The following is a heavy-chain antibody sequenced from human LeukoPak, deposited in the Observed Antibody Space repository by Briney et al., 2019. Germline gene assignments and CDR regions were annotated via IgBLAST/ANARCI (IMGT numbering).Heavy chain of an antibody. Sequence: GGSLRLSCAASGFTFSSYAMHWVRQAPGKGLEWVAVISYDGSNKYYADSVKGRFTIPRDNSKNTLYLQMNSLRAEDTAVYYCARPRGYDILTGYYIDWGQGTLVTVSS. CDR2: ISYDGSNK. V-gene: IGHV3-30*04. CDR1: GFTFSSYA. D-gene: IGHD3-9*01. J-gene: IGHJ4*02. CDR3: ARPRGYDILTGYYID.